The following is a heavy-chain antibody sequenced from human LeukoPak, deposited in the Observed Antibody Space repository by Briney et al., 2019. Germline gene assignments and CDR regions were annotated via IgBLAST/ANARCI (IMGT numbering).Heavy chain of an antibody. CDR1: GFTLSSYW. CDR2: INSDGSST. J-gene: IGHJ3*02. D-gene: IGHD3-22*01. Sequence: PGGSLRLSCAASGFTLSSYWMHWVRQAPGKGLVWVSRINSDGSSTSYADSVKGRFTISRDNAKNTLYLQMNSLRAEDTAVYYCARGLLHIGDAFDIWGQGTMVTVSS. V-gene: IGHV3-74*01. CDR3: ARGLLHIGDAFDI.